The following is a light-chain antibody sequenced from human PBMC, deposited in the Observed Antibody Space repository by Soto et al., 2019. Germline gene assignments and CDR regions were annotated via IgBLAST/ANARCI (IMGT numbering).Light chain of an antibody. Sequence: EIVLTQSPATLSLAPGETATLPCRPSQSVCTYFAWYQQKPGQAPSLLIYAASNRVAAVPARFSGSGSGREFTPTISSVEPDDFAVYYCQQRSNRPPITFGQGTRL. J-gene: IGKJ5*01. V-gene: IGKV3-11*02. CDR1: QSVCTY. CDR2: AAS. CDR3: QQRSNRPPIT.